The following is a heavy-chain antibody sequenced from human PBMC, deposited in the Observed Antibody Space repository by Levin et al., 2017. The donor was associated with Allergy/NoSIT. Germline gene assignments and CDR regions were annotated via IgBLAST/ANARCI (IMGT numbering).Heavy chain of an antibody. Sequence: ASVKVSCKASGYTFTSYDINWVRQATGQGLEWMGWMNPNSGNTGYAQKFQGRVTMTRNTSISTAYMELSSLRSEDTAVYYCARGGLRVLRFLEWLPFDPWGQGTLVTVSS. CDR3: ARGGLRVLRFLEWLPFDP. J-gene: IGHJ5*02. V-gene: IGHV1-8*01. D-gene: IGHD3-3*01. CDR1: GYTFTSYD. CDR2: MNPNSGNT.